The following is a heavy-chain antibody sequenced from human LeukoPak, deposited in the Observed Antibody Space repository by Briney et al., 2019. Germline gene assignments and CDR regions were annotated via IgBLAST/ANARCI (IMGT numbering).Heavy chain of an antibody. J-gene: IGHJ4*02. V-gene: IGHV3-30*02. Sequence: GGSLRLPCAASGFTFSNYGIHWVRQGPGKGLEWVAFIRSDGSNKYYGDSVKGRFTISRDNSKNTLYLQMNSLRAEDTAVYYCAKAGGSTWDPFDYWGQGTLVTVSS. CDR2: IRSDGSNK. D-gene: IGHD6-13*01. CDR3: AKAGGSTWDPFDY. CDR1: GFTFSNYG.